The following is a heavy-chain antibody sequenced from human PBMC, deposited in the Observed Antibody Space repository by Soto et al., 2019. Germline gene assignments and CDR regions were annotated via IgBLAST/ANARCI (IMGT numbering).Heavy chain of an antibody. CDR3: ARYHYDRPAGYLQH. CDR1: VFTFSSYA. V-gene: IGHV3-23*01. Sequence: GPLRLSGAGSVFTFSSYAMSWVRQAPGKGLEWVSDINKGGGTTHYADSVEGRFTIYRDNSNNTLYLQMKSLTAEDTAFYYCARYHYDRPAGYLQHWGPGTLVTVYS. CDR2: INKGGGTT. J-gene: IGHJ1*01. D-gene: IGHD3-22*01.